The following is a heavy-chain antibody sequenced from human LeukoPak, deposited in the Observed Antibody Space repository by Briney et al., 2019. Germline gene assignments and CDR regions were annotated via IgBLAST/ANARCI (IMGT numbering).Heavy chain of an antibody. V-gene: IGHV3-23*01. CDR3: TRDHPDCRDISCFLFEY. J-gene: IGHJ4*02. CDR1: GFTFDSHA. Sequence: GGSLRLSCAASGFTFDSHAMSWVRQGPGKGLEWVSSVTRGGATTWYADSVKGRFTISRDNSKNTLYLQMNSLRAEDTAIYYCTRDHPDCRDISCFLFEYWGQGTLVTVSS. D-gene: IGHD5-24*01. CDR2: VTRGGATT.